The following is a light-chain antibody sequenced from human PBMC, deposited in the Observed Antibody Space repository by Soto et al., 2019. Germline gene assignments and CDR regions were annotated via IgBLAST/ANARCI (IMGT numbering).Light chain of an antibody. Sequence: QSALTQPASVSGSPGQSITISCTGTSSDVGGYDYVSWYQLHPGKAPKLMVFEVSNRPSGVSYRFSGSKSGNTASLTISGLQAEDEADYFCSSYTSNNTPVFGGGTKLTVL. CDR3: SSYTSNNTPV. CDR1: SSDVGGYDY. CDR2: EVS. J-gene: IGLJ2*01. V-gene: IGLV2-14*01.